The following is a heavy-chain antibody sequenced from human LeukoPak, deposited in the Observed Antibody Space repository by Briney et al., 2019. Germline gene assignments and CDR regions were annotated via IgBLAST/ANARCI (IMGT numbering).Heavy chain of an antibody. CDR2: ISAYNGNT. J-gene: IGHJ4*02. D-gene: IGHD3-22*01. CDR1: GYTFTSYA. Sequence: ASVKVSCKASGYTFTSYAMSWVRQAPGQGLEWMGWISAYNGNTNYAQKLQGRVTMTTDTSTSTAYMELRSLRSDDTAVYYCAGVRGQVDFDPKYYDSSGYYSSDFDYWGQGTLVTVSS. CDR3: AGVRGQVDFDPKYYDSSGYYSSDFDY. V-gene: IGHV1-18*01.